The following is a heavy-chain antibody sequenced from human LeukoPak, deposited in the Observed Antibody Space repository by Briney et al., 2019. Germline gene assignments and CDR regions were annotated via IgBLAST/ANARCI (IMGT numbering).Heavy chain of an antibody. J-gene: IGHJ6*02. CDR2: IYYDGTTK. CDR3: ARGGYCRGGSFYGMDV. D-gene: IGHD2-15*01. V-gene: IGHV3-33*01. CDR1: GFTFSTYG. Sequence: PRGSLRLSCAASGFTFSTYGMHWVRQAPGKGLEWVADIYYDGTTKYYADSVKGRFTISRDNSKNTLYVQMSSLRAEDTAVYYCARGGYCRGGSFYGMDVWGHGTTVTVSS.